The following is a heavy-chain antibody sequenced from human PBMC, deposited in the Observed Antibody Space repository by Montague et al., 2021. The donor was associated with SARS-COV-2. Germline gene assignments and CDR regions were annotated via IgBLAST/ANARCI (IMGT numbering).Heavy chain of an antibody. V-gene: IGHV4-59*01. CDR3: ARGGGYYNYGLDV. CDR2: IYYSGST. Sequence: SETLSLTRTLSGGSISNYYWSWIRQPPGRGLEWIGYIYYSGSTDXSPSLKSRVTISLDTSKNQFSLKVTSVTAADTAVYYCARGGGYYNYGLDVWGPGTTVTVSS. D-gene: IGHD3-22*01. CDR1: GGSISNYY. J-gene: IGHJ6*02.